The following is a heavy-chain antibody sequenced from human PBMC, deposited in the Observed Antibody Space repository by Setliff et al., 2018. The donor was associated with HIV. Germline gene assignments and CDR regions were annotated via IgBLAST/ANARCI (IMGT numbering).Heavy chain of an antibody. D-gene: IGHD2-15*01. CDR2: SNPNTGGT. CDR1: GYMFSIYY. Sequence: ASVKVSCKASGYMFSIYYMHWVRQVPGQGLEWMGWSNPNTGGTKYAQKFQGRVAMTMDTSTTTAYMELSRLKSDDTAVYYCARDHVVCSGGTCRSDDPYYYYYMNVWGEGTTVTV. J-gene: IGHJ6*03. V-gene: IGHV1-2*02. CDR3: ARDHVVCSGGTCRSDDPYYYYYMNV.